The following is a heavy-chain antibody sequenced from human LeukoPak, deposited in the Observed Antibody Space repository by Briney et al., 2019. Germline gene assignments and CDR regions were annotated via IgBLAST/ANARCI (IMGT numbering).Heavy chain of an antibody. CDR2: INEDGSTT. J-gene: IGHJ4*02. V-gene: IGHV3-74*01. CDR3: VRDLGGRSGH. D-gene: IGHD1-26*01. CDR1: GFTFSSNW. Sequence: GGSLRLSYAASGFTFSSNWMHWVRQAPGKGLVWVSRINEDGSTTNYADSVKGRSTIFRDNAKNTLYLQMNSLRAEDTAVYYCVRDLGGRSGHWGQGTLVTVSS.